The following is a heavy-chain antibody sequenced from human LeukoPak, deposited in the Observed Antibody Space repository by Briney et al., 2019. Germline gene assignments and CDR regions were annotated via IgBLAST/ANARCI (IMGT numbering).Heavy chain of an antibody. Sequence: SETLSLTCTVSGGSISSGSYYWNWIRQPAGKGLEWIGRIYRSGSSNYNPSLKSRVTISVDTSKNQFSLKLSSVTAADTAVYYCARIPYSSSWNRYDYWGQGTLVTVSS. D-gene: IGHD6-13*01. J-gene: IGHJ4*02. V-gene: IGHV4-61*02. CDR3: ARIPYSSSWNRYDY. CDR1: GGSISSGSYY. CDR2: IYRSGSS.